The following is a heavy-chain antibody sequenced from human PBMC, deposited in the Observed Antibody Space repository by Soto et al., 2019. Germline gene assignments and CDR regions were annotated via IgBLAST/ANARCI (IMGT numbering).Heavy chain of an antibody. D-gene: IGHD5-18*01. J-gene: IGHJ4*02. V-gene: IGHV1-8*01. CDR3: ARSRRRTAVFDY. CDR1: GYTFTSYD. CDR2: MNPNSGNT. Sequence: GASVKVSCKASGYTFTSYDINWVRQATGQGLEWMGWMNPNSGNTGYAQKFQGRVTMTRNPSISTAYMELSSLRSEDTAVYYCARSRRRTAVFDYWGQGTLVTVSS.